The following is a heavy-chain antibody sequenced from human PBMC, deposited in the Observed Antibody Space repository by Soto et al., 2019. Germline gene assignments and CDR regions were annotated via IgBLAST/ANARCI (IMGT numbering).Heavy chain of an antibody. CDR2: FDPEDGET. Sequence: ASVKVSCKVSGYTLTELSMHWVRQAPGKGLEWMGGFDPEDGETIYAQKFQGRVTMTEDTSTDTAYMELSSLRSEDTAVYYCATSRLARRGGYDFWSGYYTQFDYWGQGTLVTVSS. CDR3: ATSRLARRGGYDFWSGYYTQFDY. CDR1: GYTLTELS. V-gene: IGHV1-24*01. D-gene: IGHD3-3*01. J-gene: IGHJ4*02.